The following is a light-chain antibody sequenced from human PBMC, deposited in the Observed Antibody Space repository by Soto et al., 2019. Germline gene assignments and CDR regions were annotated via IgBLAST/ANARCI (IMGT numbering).Light chain of an antibody. CDR2: DAS. CDR1: QSISSW. J-gene: IGKJ2*01. V-gene: IGKV1-5*01. CDR3: QQYNSYSPEYT. Sequence: DIQMTQSPSTLSASVGDRVTITCRASQSISSWLAWYQQKPGKAPKLLIYDASSLESGVPSRFSGXXXXXXXXXXXSSLQPDDFATYYCQQYNSYSPEYTFGQGTKLEIK.